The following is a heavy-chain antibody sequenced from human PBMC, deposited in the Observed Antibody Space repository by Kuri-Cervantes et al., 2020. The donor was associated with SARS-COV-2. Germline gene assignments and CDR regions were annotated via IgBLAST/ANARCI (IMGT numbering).Heavy chain of an antibody. CDR1: GYDFSDYS. D-gene: IGHD3-9*01. J-gene: IGHJ6*03. V-gene: IGHV3-11*04. CDR2: ISSSSTSI. Sequence: GESLKISCAASGYDFSDYSMTWIRQAPGKGLEWVSYISSSSTSIYYGESVMGRFTISRDNAKKLPYLQMNSLRAEDTGLYYCAGEIQYFEWSPRTYNMAVWGKGTSVTVSS. CDR3: AGEIQYFEWSPRTYNMAV.